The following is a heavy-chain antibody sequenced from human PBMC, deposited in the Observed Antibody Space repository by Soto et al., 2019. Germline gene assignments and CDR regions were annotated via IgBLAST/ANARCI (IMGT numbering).Heavy chain of an antibody. V-gene: IGHV3-15*01. Sequence: PGGSLRLSCAASGFTFSNAWMTWVRQCPGKGPEWVGRIKSKTAGGTIEYGTPVKGRFTISRDDSNNALFLQMNSPKTEDTAVYYCATGLLCGGDGCQITWGQGTKVTVSS. CDR3: ATGLLCGGDGCQIT. CDR2: IKSKTAGGTI. CDR1: GFTFSNAW. D-gene: IGHD2-21*01. J-gene: IGHJ4*02.